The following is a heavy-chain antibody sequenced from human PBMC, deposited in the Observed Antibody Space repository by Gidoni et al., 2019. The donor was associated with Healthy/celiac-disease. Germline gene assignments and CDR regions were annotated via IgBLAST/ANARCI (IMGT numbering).Heavy chain of an antibody. V-gene: IGHV3-23*01. Sequence: VQLFDSVGVFVQPGGSLRLSFSSSGFTFSSYAMSWVRQAPGKGLEWGSAISGSGGRTYYADSVKGRFTIYRDNSKNKLYRKRNSLRAEDTAVYYCAKDRGVRFDYWGQGTLVTVSS. D-gene: IGHD3-10*01. CDR1: GFTFSSYA. CDR3: AKDRGVRFDY. J-gene: IGHJ4*02. CDR2: ISGSGGRT.